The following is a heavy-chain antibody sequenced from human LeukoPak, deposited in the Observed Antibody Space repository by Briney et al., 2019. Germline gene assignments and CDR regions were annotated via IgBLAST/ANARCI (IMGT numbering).Heavy chain of an antibody. CDR1: GGSISSSSYY. J-gene: IGHJ5*02. V-gene: IGHV4-39*01. D-gene: IGHD2-2*01. CDR2: IYYSGST. CDR3: ARKTSVVPAAKTRKWNWFDP. Sequence: KASETLSLTCTVSGGSISSSSYYWGWIRQPPGKGLEWIGSIYYSGSTYYNPSLKSRVTISVDTSKNQFSLKLSSVTAADTAVCYCARKTSVVPAAKTRKWNWFDPWGQGTLVTVSS.